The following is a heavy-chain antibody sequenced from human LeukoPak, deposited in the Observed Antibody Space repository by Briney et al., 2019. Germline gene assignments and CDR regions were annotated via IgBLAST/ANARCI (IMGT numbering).Heavy chain of an antibody. CDR1: GFTVSSNY. CDR2: IYSGGST. J-gene: IGHJ4*02. V-gene: IGHV3-53*01. CDR3: ARGGYDSSGYYIGYFDY. D-gene: IGHD3-22*01. Sequence: GGPLRLSCAASGFTVSSNYMSWVRQAPGKGLEWVSVIYSGGSTYYADSVKGRFTISRDNSKNTLYLQMNSLRAEDTAVYYCARGGYDSSGYYIGYFDYWGQGTLVTVSS.